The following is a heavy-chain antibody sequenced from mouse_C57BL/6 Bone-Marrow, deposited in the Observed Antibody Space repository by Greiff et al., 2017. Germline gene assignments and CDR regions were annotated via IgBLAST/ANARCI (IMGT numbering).Heavy chain of an antibody. CDR3: ARDALLGFAY. CDR1: GFTFSDFY. V-gene: IGHV7-1*01. Sequence: EVKVVESGGGLVQSGRSLRLSCATSGFTFSDFYMEWVRQAPGKGLEWIAASRNKANDYTTEYSASVKGRFIVSRDTSQSILYLQMNALRAEDTASYYCARDALLGFAYWGQGTLVTVSA. J-gene: IGHJ3*01. CDR2: SRNKANDYTT.